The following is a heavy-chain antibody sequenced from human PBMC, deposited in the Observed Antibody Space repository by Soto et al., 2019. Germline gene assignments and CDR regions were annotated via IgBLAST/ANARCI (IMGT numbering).Heavy chain of an antibody. J-gene: IGHJ3*02. Sequence: QVQLQESGPGLVKPSETLSLTCTVSGGSISSYYWSWIRQPPGKGLEWIGYIYYSGSTNYNPSLKSRVTISVDTSKNQFSLKLSSVTAADTAVYYCAREMYYDSSGHVLSKHDAFDIWGQGTMVTVSS. V-gene: IGHV4-59*01. CDR1: GGSISSYY. CDR2: IYYSGST. CDR3: AREMYYDSSGHVLSKHDAFDI. D-gene: IGHD3-22*01.